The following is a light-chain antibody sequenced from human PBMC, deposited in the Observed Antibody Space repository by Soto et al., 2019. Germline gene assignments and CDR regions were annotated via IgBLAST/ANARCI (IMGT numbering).Light chain of an antibody. CDR1: QTVDTNY. V-gene: IGKV3-20*01. J-gene: IGKJ1*01. CDR2: GAS. CDR3: QQYATSPWT. Sequence: EIVLTQSQGTLSLSPGERATLSCRASQTVDTNYLAWYQQIPGQAPRLLIYGASTRATGIPDRFSGSGSGTDFTLTISRLDPEDSAVYYCQQYATSPWTFGQGTKVEIK.